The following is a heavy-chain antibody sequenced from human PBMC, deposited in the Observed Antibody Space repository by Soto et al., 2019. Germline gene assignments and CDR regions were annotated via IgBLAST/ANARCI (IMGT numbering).Heavy chain of an antibody. J-gene: IGHJ6*02. CDR1: GGPFSSSA. CDR3: AREVLTGTTSYYCMGV. CDR2: IIPIFGTA. D-gene: IGHD1-7*01. V-gene: IGHV1-69*13. Sequence: SVKVSCKASGGPFSSSAISWVRQAPGQGLEWMGGIIPIFGTANYAQKFQGRVTTTADESTSTAYMELSSLRSEDTAVYYCAREVLTGTTSYYCMGVWGEGTTVTAAS.